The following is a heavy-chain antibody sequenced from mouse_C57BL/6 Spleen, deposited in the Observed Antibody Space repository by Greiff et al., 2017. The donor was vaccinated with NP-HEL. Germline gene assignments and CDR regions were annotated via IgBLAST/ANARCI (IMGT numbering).Heavy chain of an antibody. Sequence: EVQLQQSGPELVKPGASVKISCKASGYTFTDYYMNWVKQSHGKSLEWIGDINPNNGGTSYNQKFKGKATLTVDKSSSTAYMELRSLTSEDSAVYYCARLKGYLYAMDYWGQGTSVTVSS. V-gene: IGHV1-26*01. J-gene: IGHJ4*01. CDR2: INPNNGGT. CDR3: ARLKGYLYAMDY. CDR1: GYTFTDYY. D-gene: IGHD2-2*01.